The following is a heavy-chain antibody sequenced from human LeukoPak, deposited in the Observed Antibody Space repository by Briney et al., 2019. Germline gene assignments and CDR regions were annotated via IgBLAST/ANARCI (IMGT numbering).Heavy chain of an antibody. CDR3: AKAGYYYDSSGHGEYFQH. J-gene: IGHJ1*01. D-gene: IGHD3-22*01. CDR1: GFTFDDYA. Sequence: PGGSLRLSCAASGFTFDDYAMHWVRQAPGKGLEWVSGISWNSGSIGYADSVKGRFTTSRDNAKNSLYLQMNSLRAEDTALYYCAKAGYYYDSSGHGEYFQHWGQGTLVTVSS. V-gene: IGHV3-9*01. CDR2: ISWNSGSI.